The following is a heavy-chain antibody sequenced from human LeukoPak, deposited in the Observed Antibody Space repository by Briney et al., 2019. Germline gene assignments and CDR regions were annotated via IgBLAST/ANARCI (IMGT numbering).Heavy chain of an antibody. CDR3: ARDENGLRDFDY. Sequence: KTGGSLRLSCAASGFNFDAYAMHWVRQVPGRGLEWVSGVSWDSTRMAYADSVKGRFTMSRDNAGKSLSLQMNSLRDEDTAVYYCARDENGLRDFDYWGQGTLVTVSS. J-gene: IGHJ4*02. CDR1: GFNFDAYA. CDR2: VSWDSTRM. D-gene: IGHD1-1*01. V-gene: IGHV3-9*01.